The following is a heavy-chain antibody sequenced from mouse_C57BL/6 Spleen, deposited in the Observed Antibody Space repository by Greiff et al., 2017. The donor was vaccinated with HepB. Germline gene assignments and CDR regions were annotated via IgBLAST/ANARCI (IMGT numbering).Heavy chain of an antibody. J-gene: IGHJ2*01. CDR3: AREQIYYDYEGDY. CDR1: GYTFTSYG. Sequence: QVQLKQSGAELARPGASVKLSCKASGYTFTSYGISWVKQRTGQGLEWIGEIYPRSGNTYYNEKFKGKATLTADKSSSTAYMELRSLTSEDSAVYFCAREQIYYDYEGDYWGQGTTLTVSS. D-gene: IGHD2-4*01. V-gene: IGHV1-81*01. CDR2: IYPRSGNT.